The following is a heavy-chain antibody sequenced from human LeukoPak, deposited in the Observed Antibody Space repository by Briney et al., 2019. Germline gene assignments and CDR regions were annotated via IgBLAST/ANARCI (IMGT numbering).Heavy chain of an antibody. V-gene: IGHV1-24*01. D-gene: IGHD3-3*01. J-gene: IGHJ6*03. CDR1: GYTLTELS. CDR3: ARGSSHTIRLVSPMDV. Sequence: ASVKVSCKVSGYTLTELSMHWVRQAPGKGLEWMGGFDPEDGETIYAQKFQGRVTMTEDTSTDTAYMELSSLRSEDTAVYYCARGSSHTIRLVSPMDVWGKGTTVTVSS. CDR2: FDPEDGET.